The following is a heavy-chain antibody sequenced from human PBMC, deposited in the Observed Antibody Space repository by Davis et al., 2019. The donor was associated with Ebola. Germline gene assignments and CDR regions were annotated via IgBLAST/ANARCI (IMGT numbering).Heavy chain of an antibody. CDR1: AGSISRSSFY. D-gene: IGHD2/OR15-2a*01. CDR3: ASFENYYGMDV. Sequence: PSETLSLTCTVSAGSISRSSFYWGWIRQPLLRQPPGKGLEWIGIVYYNGSTHYNPSLKSRVTISADTSQKHFSLRLTFVTAADTAVYYCASFENYYGMDVWGQGTTVIVS. J-gene: IGHJ6*02. CDR2: VYYNGST. V-gene: IGHV4-39*02.